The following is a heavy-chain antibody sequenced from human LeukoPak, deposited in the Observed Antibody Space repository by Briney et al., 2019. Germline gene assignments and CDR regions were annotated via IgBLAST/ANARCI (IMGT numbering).Heavy chain of an antibody. CDR1: GGTFSSYT. CDR3: ADHSSSWTFDY. Sequence: SVKVSCKASGGTFSSYTISWVRQAPGQGLEWIGRIIPILGIANYAQKFQGRVTITADKSTSTAYMELSSLRSEDTAVYYCADHSSSWTFDYWGQGTLVTVSS. CDR2: IIPILGIA. D-gene: IGHD6-13*01. J-gene: IGHJ4*02. V-gene: IGHV1-69*02.